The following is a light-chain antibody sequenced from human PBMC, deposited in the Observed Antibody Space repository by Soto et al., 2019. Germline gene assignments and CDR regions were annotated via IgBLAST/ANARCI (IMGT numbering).Light chain of an antibody. CDR3: HQSYGTPPT. Sequence: DIQMTQSSSSLSASVGDRVTITCRASQSISSYLNWYQQKPGRAPKLLIYAASSLQSGVPSRFSGSGSGTHFTLTISSLQPEDFATYYCHQSYGTPPTFGQGTKLEI. CDR1: QSISSY. CDR2: AAS. V-gene: IGKV1-39*01. J-gene: IGKJ2*01.